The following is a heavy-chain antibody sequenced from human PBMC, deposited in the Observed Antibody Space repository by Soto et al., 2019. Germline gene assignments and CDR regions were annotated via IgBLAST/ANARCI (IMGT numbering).Heavy chain of an antibody. J-gene: IGHJ5*02. Sequence: SETLSLTCTVSGGSIISSSNFWGWIRQPPGKGLEWIGSIYYSGSPHYNPSLRSRVTISVETSRNQFSLKLSSVTAADTAVYYCARKVTMVRGVSIRWFDPWGPGTLVTVSS. D-gene: IGHD3-10*01. CDR3: ARKVTMVRGVSIRWFDP. CDR1: GGSIISSSNF. V-gene: IGHV4-39*01. CDR2: IYYSGSP.